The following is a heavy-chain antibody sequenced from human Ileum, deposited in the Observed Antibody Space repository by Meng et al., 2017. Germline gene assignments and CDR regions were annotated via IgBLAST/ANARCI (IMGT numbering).Heavy chain of an antibody. CDR1: GGSFSAYY. CDR3: ARSERSVYWYFDL. V-gene: IGHV4-34*01. CDR2: INHSATT. Sequence: VQLQHGGQGLLRPSGTLSPTCGVYGGSFSAYYWTWIRQPPGKGLEWIGEINHSATTYYSPSLMGRVSVSVDTSKNQFSLKLTSVTAADTAVYYCARSERSVYWYFDLWGRGTLVTVSS. J-gene: IGHJ2*01. D-gene: IGHD1-26*01.